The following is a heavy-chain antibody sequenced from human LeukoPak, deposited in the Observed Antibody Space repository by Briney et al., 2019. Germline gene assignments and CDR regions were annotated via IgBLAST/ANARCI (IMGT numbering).Heavy chain of an antibody. CDR1: GFTFRSYE. J-gene: IGHJ4*02. CDR2: ISSSGSTI. D-gene: IGHD3-16*01. V-gene: IGHV3-48*03. Sequence: GGSLRLSCAASGFTFRSYEMNWVRQAPGKGLEWVSYISSSGSTIYYADSVKGRFTISRDNAKNSLYLQMDSLRAEDTAVYYCARGWASEAFDYWGQGTLVTVSS. CDR3: ARGWASEAFDY.